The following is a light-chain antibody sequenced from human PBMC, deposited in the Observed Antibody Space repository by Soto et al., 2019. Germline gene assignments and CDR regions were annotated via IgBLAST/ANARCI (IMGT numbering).Light chain of an antibody. CDR3: QQYFTSPWT. CDR1: QSILDRSKNKYY. Sequence: DIVMTQSPDSLAVSLGERATFNCKSSQSILDRSKNKYYLAWYQQKSGQPPKLLIYWSSLRESGVPDRFTGSGSGTDFTLTISSLQAEDVAVYYCQQYFTSPWTCGQGTKVEI. J-gene: IGKJ1*01. V-gene: IGKV4-1*01. CDR2: WSS.